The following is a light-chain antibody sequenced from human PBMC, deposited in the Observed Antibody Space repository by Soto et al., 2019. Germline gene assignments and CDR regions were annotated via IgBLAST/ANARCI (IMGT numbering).Light chain of an antibody. CDR3: MPATPCPPT. CDR2: KAS. Sequence: DVVMTQSPLSLPVTLGQPASISCRSSQSLVYSDGNAYLNWFQQRPAQSPRRLIYKASNRYSGVPASYSASGSGTDFTLQINRGESADVEGYYYMPATPCPPTFGRGTSVEIK. J-gene: IGKJ1*01. CDR1: QSLVYSDGNAY. V-gene: IGKV2-30*01.